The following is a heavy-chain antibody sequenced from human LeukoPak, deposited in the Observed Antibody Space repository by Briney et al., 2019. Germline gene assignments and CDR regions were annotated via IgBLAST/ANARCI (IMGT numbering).Heavy chain of an antibody. V-gene: IGHV3-74*01. D-gene: IGHD4-17*01. CDR2: INIDGSTT. CDR3: AKSTTVTTWDYYYGMDV. J-gene: IGHJ6*02. CDR1: GFSFSSYW. Sequence: GGSLRLSCAASGFSFSSYWMHWVRQAPGKGLVWVSRINIDGSTTTYADSVKGRFTISRDNAKNTLSLQMNSLRAEDTAVYYCAKSTTVTTWDYYYGMDVWGQGTTVTVSS.